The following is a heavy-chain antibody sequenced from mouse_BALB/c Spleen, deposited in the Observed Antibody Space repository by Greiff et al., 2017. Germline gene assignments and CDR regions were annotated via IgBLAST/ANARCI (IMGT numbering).Heavy chain of an antibody. J-gene: IGHJ4*01. V-gene: IGHV2-6-7*01. CDR3: ARGDYDVGYAMDY. CDR1: GFSLTGYG. CDR2: IWGDGST. Sequence: VQRVESGPGLVAPSQSLSITCTVSGFSLTGYGVNWVRQPPGKGLEWLGMIWGDGSTDYNSALKSRLSISKDNSKSQVFLKMNSLQTDDTARYYCARGDYDVGYAMDYWGQGTSVTVSS. D-gene: IGHD2-4*01.